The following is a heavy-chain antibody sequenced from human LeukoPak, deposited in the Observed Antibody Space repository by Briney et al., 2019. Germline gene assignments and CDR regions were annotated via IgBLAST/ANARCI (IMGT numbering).Heavy chain of an antibody. Sequence: PGGSLRLSCKGSGYSFTSFWIGWVRQMPGKGLEGLGIIYPGDSDTTYSPSFQGQVTISADKSINTAYLQWSSLGAPDTAMYYCARGCGGDCYGRAFDIWRQARMVTVPS. CDR1: GYSFTSFW. CDR2: IYPGDSDT. V-gene: IGHV5-51*01. D-gene: IGHD2-21*01. J-gene: IGHJ3*02. CDR3: ARGCGGDCYGRAFDI.